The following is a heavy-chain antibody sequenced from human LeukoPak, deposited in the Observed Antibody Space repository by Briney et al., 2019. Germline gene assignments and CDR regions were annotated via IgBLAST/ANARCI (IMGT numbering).Heavy chain of an antibody. Sequence: AETLSLTCTAYGGTFSGYYWSWIRQPPGKGLEWIGEINHSGSTNYYPSLMSRVTISVNTSKNQFSLKLSSVTAADTAVYYCARGKYSSSWYATRSSLYYYYYYMDVWGKGTTVTVSS. CDR2: INHSGST. CDR1: GGTFSGYY. CDR3: ARGKYSSSWYATRSSLYYYYYYMDV. J-gene: IGHJ6*03. V-gene: IGHV4-34*01. D-gene: IGHD6-13*01.